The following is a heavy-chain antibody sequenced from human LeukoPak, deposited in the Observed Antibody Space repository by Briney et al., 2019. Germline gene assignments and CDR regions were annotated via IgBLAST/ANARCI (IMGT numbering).Heavy chain of an antibody. J-gene: IGHJ4*02. Sequence: SETLSLTCAVYGGSFSGYYWSWVRQPPGKGLEWIGEINHSGSTYYNPSLTSRVTISVDTSKNQFSLKLSSVTAADTAVYYWARGGTDCSSTSCSVDGWGQGTLVTVSS. D-gene: IGHD2-2*01. CDR3: ARGGTDCSSTSCSVDG. CDR2: INHSGST. V-gene: IGHV4-34*09. CDR1: GGSFSGYY.